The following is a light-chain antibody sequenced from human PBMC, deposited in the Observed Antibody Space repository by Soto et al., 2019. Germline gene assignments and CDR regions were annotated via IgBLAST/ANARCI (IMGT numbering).Light chain of an antibody. J-gene: IGLJ3*02. CDR2: VGTGGIVG. CDR1: SGYSNYK. V-gene: IGLV9-49*01. CDR3: GADHGSGSNFVELWV. Sequence: QSVLTQPPSASASLGASVTLTCTLSSGYSNYKVDWYQQRPGKGPRFVMRVGTGGIVGSKGDGIPDRFSVLGSGLNRYLTIKNIQEEDESDYHCGADHGSGSNFVELWVFGGGTKLTVL.